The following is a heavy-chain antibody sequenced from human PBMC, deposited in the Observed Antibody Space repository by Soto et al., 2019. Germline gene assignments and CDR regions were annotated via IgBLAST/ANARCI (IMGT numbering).Heavy chain of an antibody. CDR3: ARLPHKAEFDY. J-gene: IGHJ4*02. CDR2: ILNDGTT. D-gene: IGHD2-21*01. Sequence: SETLSLTCTVSDDSISSGDYYWNWIRQPPGKGLEWIGYILNDGTTFYNPSLRSRLTMSVDTSKNQFSLKLNSVTAADTAVYYCARLPHKAEFDYWGQGTLVTVSS. CDR1: DDSISSGDYY. V-gene: IGHV4-30-4*01.